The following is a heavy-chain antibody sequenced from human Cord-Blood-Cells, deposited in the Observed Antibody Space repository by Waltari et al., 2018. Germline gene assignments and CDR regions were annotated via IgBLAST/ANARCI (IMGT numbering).Heavy chain of an antibody. Sequence: QVQLVQSGAEVKKPGASVKVSCKVSGYTLTELSMHWVRQAPGKGLEWMGGFDPEDGETNHAKKFQGRVTKNQETSKDTTYMGLSRLGSEETGVYYCATWLMEGERGSYCYWGQGTLVTGSS. CDR2: FDPEDGET. J-gene: IGHJ4*02. CDR3: ATWLMEGERGSYCY. V-gene: IGHV1-24*01. CDR1: GYTLTELS. D-gene: IGHD1-26*01.